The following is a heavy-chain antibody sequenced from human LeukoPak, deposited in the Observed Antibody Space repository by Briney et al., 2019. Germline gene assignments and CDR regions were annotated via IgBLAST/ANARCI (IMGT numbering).Heavy chain of an antibody. D-gene: IGHD1-26*01. CDR3: ARDKVVGATHFDY. CDR2: IKQDGGEI. V-gene: IGHV3-7*01. J-gene: IGHJ4*02. CDR1: GFTFSSYW. Sequence: GGSLRLYCAASGFTFSSYWMSWVRQAPGKGLEWVANIKQDGGEIYYVDSVKGRFTISRDNAKNSLSLQMNSLRAEDTAVYYCARDKVVGATHFDYWGQGTLVTVSS.